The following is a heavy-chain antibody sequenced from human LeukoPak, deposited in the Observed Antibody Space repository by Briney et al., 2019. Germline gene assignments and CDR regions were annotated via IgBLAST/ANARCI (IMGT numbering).Heavy chain of an antibody. Sequence: PETLSLTCSVSGGSISSYYWSWIRQPPGKGREWIGYIYYSGRTNYNPSLKSRVTISVDTSKNQFSLTLSSVTPADTAVYYCARGQKYRNGYTVTELGSGYFDYWGQGTLVTVSS. CDR1: GGSISSYY. V-gene: IGHV4-59*01. CDR2: IYYSGRT. J-gene: IGHJ4*02. CDR3: ARGQKYRNGYTVTELGSGYFDY. D-gene: IGHD5-18*01.